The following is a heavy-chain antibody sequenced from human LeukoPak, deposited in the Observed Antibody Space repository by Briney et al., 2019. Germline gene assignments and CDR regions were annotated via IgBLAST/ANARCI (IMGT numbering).Heavy chain of an antibody. Sequence: ASVKVSCKASGYTFITYGINWVRQAPGQGLEWMGWISAYNGSSNYAQALQGRVTMTTDTSTSSAFMELRSLRSDDTAVYYCATVQQRHYMDVWGKGTTVTVSS. D-gene: IGHD5-18*01. J-gene: IGHJ6*03. CDR3: ATVQQRHYMDV. V-gene: IGHV1-18*01. CDR2: ISAYNGSS. CDR1: GYTFITYG.